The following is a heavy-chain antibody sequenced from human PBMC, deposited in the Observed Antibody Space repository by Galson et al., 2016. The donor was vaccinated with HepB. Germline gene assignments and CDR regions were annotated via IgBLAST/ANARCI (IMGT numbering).Heavy chain of an antibody. D-gene: IGHD2-2*01. Sequence: SVKVSCKASGYTFTSYCMHWVRQAPGQGLEWMGIINPSGGSTSYAQKFQGRATITSDTSKSTVYMVHSSLRSEDKAVYYCARAGYCSSTSCPGDYYYGMDVWGQGTTVTVSS. CDR1: GYTFTSYC. CDR3: ARAGYCSSTSCPGDYYYGMDV. J-gene: IGHJ6*02. CDR2: INPSGGST. V-gene: IGHV1-46*01.